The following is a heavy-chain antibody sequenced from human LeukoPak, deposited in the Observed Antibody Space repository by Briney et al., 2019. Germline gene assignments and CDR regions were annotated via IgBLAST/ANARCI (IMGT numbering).Heavy chain of an antibody. CDR2: INSDGSST. CDR1: GFTFSSYW. Sequence: GGSLRLSCAASGFTFSSYWMHRVRQAPGKGLVWVSRINSDGSSTSYADSVKGRFTISRDNAKNTLYLQMNSLRAEDTAVYYCARAVGTAIAFGYWGQGTLVTVSS. V-gene: IGHV3-74*01. J-gene: IGHJ4*02. CDR3: ARAVGTAIAFGY. D-gene: IGHD5-18*01.